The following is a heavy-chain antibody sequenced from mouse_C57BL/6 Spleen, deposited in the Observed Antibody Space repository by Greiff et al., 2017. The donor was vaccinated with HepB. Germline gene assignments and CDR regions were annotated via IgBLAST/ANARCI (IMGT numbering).Heavy chain of an antibody. CDR1: GFNIKDYY. J-gene: IGHJ3*01. D-gene: IGHD2-4*01. Sequence: EVQLQQSGAELVRPGASVKLSCTASGFNIKDYYMHWVKQRPEQGLEWIGRIDPEDGDTEYAPKFQGKATMTADTSSNTAYLQHSSLTSEDTAVYYCTTWDYEGGWFAYWGQGTLVTVSA. V-gene: IGHV14-1*01. CDR3: TTWDYEGGWFAY. CDR2: IDPEDGDT.